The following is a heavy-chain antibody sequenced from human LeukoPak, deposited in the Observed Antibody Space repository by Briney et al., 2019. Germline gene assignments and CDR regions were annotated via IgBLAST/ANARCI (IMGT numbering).Heavy chain of an antibody. CDR3: ATDPYGGNSRDY. CDR2: FDPEDGET. V-gene: IGHV1-24*01. Sequence: GASVEVSCKVSGYTLTELSMHWVRQAPGKGLEWMGGFDPEDGETIYAQKFQGRVTMTEDTSTDTAYMELSSLRSEDTAVYYCATDPYGGNSRDYWGQGTLVTVSS. D-gene: IGHD4-23*01. J-gene: IGHJ4*02. CDR1: GYTLTELS.